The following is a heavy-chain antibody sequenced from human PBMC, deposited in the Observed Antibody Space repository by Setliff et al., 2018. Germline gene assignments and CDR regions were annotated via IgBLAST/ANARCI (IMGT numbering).Heavy chain of an antibody. D-gene: IGHD2-21*02. CDR2: ISSGSNSI. V-gene: IGHV3-48*01. CDR1: GFTFSIYS. Sequence: GGSLRLSCAAAGFTFSIYSMNWVRQAPGKGLEWIAYISSGSNSIYHADSVMGRFTISRDNARNSLYLQMNGLRPEDTAVYYCAKSGGDHCCPLYHHYYMDVWGTGTTVTVSS. CDR3: AKSGGDHCCPLYHHYYMDV. J-gene: IGHJ6*03.